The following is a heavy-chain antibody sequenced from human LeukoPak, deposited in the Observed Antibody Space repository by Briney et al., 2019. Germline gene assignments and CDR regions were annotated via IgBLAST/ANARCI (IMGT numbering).Heavy chain of an antibody. J-gene: IGHJ4*02. CDR1: GGSISSSSYY. V-gene: IGHV4-39*01. Sequence: SETLSLTCTVSGGSISSSSYYWGWIRQPPGKGLEWIGSIYYSGSTYYNPSLKSRVTISVDTSKNQFSLKLSSVTAADTAVYYCARTPLAYYYDSGEGAGDYWGQGTLVTVSS. D-gene: IGHD3-22*01. CDR3: ARTPLAYYYDSGEGAGDY. CDR2: IYYSGST.